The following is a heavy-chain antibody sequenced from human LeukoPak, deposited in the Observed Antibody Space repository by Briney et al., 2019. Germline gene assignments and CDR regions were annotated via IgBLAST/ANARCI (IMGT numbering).Heavy chain of an antibody. Sequence: PGGSLRLSCAASGFTFSSYVMSWVRQAPGKGLEWVSAISGSGGSTYYADSVKGRFTISRDNVKNSLYLQMSSLRAEDTALYYCARGPPLFDPWGQGTLVTVSS. V-gene: IGHV3-23*01. J-gene: IGHJ5*02. CDR2: ISGSGGST. CDR3: ARGPPLFDP. CDR1: GFTFSSYV.